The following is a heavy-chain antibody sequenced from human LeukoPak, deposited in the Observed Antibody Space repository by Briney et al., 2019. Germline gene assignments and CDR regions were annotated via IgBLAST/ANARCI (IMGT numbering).Heavy chain of an antibody. J-gene: IGHJ3*02. D-gene: IGHD3-22*01. CDR1: GFTFSDYY. V-gene: IGHV3-11*01. Sequence: KPGGSLRLSCAASGFTFSDYYMSWIRQAPGKGLEWVSYISSSGSTIYYADSVKGRFTISRDNAKNSLYLQMNSLRAEDTAVYYCAKDTLPSGYYPRNAFDIWGQGTMVTVSS. CDR3: AKDTLPSGYYPRNAFDI. CDR2: ISSSGSTI.